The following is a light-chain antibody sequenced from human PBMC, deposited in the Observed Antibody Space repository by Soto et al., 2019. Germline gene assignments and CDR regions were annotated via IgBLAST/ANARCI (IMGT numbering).Light chain of an antibody. CDR3: QQYNNWPLT. V-gene: IGKV3-15*01. CDR1: QSVSSN. CDR2: GAS. J-gene: IGKJ4*01. Sequence: EIVMTQTPATLSVSPGERATLSCRASQSVSSNLAWYQQKPGQAPRLLIYGASTRATGISDRFSGSGSGTEFTGTISSLQFEDFAVDYCQQYNNWPLTFGGGTKGEIK.